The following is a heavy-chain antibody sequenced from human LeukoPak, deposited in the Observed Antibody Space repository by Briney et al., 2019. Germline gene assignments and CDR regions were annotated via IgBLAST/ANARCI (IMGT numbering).Heavy chain of an antibody. CDR2: IGTSRSYI. CDR1: GFTFSDYT. Sequence: GGSLRLSCAASGFTFSDYTMNWVRQAPGKGLEWVSSIGTSRSYIYYADSVKGRFTISRDNAENSLYLQMNSLRAEDTAVYYCARGVSRADYWGQGTLVTVSS. CDR3: ARGVSRADY. V-gene: IGHV3-21*01. D-gene: IGHD6-13*01. J-gene: IGHJ4*02.